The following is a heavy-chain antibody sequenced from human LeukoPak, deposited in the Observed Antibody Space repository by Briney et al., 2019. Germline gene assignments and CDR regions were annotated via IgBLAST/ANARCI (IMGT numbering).Heavy chain of an antibody. V-gene: IGHV3-23*01. Sequence: GGSLRLSCAASGFTFSSYAMSCVRQAPGKGLEWVSAIRGGGGSTYYAASVEGRFTISRDNSQNTMYLQMNSLRAEDTAVYYCATDSTVTTTNWDFDCWGRGNRVPVS. CDR2: IRGGGGST. CDR1: GFTFSSYA. J-gene: IGHJ4*02. CDR3: ATDSTVTTTNWDFDC. D-gene: IGHD4-17*01.